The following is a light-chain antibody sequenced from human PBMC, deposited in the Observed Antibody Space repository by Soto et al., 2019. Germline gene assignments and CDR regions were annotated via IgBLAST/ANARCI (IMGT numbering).Light chain of an antibody. Sequence: QSVLTQPPSASGSPGQSVTISCTGTSSDVGGYKYVSWYQQHPGKAPKLIIYEVNKRPSGVPDRFSVSKSGNTASLTVSGLQTEDEADYYCSSFAGSNNLRMFGGGTKLTVL. CDR1: SSDVGGYKY. J-gene: IGLJ3*02. CDR3: SSFAGSNNLRM. CDR2: EVN. V-gene: IGLV2-8*01.